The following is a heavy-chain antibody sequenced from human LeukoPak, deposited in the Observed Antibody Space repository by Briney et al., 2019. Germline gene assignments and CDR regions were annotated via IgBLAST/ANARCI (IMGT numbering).Heavy chain of an antibody. D-gene: IGHD3-10*01. Sequence: GGSLRLSCAASGFTFSSYAMHWVRQAPGKGLEGVAVISYDGSNKYYADSVKGRFTISRDNSKNTLYLQMNSLRAEDTAVYYCARDNGLLWFGELSMRLDYWGQGTLVTVSS. CDR3: ARDNGLLWFGELSMRLDY. V-gene: IGHV3-30-3*01. J-gene: IGHJ4*02. CDR1: GFTFSSYA. CDR2: ISYDGSNK.